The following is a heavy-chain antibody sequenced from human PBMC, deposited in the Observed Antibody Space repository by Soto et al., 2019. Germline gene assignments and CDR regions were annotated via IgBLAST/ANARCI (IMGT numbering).Heavy chain of an antibody. D-gene: IGHD4-17*01. CDR1: GGSISSYY. J-gene: IGHJ4*02. V-gene: IGHV4-59*01. Sequence: SETLSLTCTVSGGSISSYYWSWIRQPPGKGLEWIGYIYYSGSTNYNPSLKSRVTISVDTSKNQFSLKLSSVTAADTAVYYCARGAVTNFDYWGQGTLVTVSS. CDR2: IYYSGST. CDR3: ARGAVTNFDY.